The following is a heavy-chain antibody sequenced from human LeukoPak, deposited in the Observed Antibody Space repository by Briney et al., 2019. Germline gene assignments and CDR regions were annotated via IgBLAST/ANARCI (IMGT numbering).Heavy chain of an antibody. CDR3: ARVACESQDDY. CDR1: GGTFSSYA. Sequence: SVKVSCKASGGTFSSYAISWVRQAPGQGLEWMGRIIPILGIANYAQKFQGRVTITADKSTSTAYMELSSLRSEDTAVYYCARVACESQDDYWGQGTLVTVSS. CDR2: IIPILGIA. V-gene: IGHV1-69*04. J-gene: IGHJ4*02.